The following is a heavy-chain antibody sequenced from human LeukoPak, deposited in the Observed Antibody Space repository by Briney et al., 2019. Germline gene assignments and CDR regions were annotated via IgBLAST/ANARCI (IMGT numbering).Heavy chain of an antibody. Sequence: GSLRLSCEASGFTVNSNYMNWVRQAPGKGLEWVSVVYSDDTTYYADSVKGRFTISRDNSKNPLYLQMNNLRAEDTAVYYCARGGGYYAIDYWGQGTLATVSS. CDR2: VYSDDTT. D-gene: IGHD1-26*01. J-gene: IGHJ4*02. CDR1: GFTVNSNY. V-gene: IGHV3-53*01. CDR3: ARGGGYYAIDY.